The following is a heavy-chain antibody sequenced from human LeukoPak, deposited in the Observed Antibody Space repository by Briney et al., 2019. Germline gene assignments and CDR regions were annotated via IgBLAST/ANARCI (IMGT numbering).Heavy chain of an antibody. D-gene: IGHD6-13*01. CDR1: GFTFGNYW. CDR2: MKEDESEE. Sequence: GGSPRLSCAASGFTFGNYWMAWVRQAPGTGLQWVANMKEDESEEYYVDSVRGRFTISRDNAKNLLYLQMNSLRGEDTAVYYCARDRSAWYRKDAFDIWGQGTMVTVSS. J-gene: IGHJ3*02. CDR3: ARDRSAWYRKDAFDI. V-gene: IGHV3-7*01.